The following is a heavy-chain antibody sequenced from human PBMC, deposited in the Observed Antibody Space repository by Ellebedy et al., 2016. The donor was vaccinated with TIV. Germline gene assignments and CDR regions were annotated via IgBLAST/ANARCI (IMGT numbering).Heavy chain of an antibody. D-gene: IGHD2-21*02. CDR3: ARDFGDFPRTAVPYY. J-gene: IGHJ4*02. Sequence: GESLKISXAASGFTVNSNYMSWVRQAPGKGLEWVSIINSGGGTYYADSVKGRFTISRDNANSSLHLQMNSLRVEDTGVYYCARDFGDFPRTAVPYYWGQGTLVTVSS. V-gene: IGHV3-66*01. CDR2: INSGGGT. CDR1: GFTVNSNY.